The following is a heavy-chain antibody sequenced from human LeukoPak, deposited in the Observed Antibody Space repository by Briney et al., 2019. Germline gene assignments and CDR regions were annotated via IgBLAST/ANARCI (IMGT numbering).Heavy chain of an antibody. CDR3: ARRGVGAEGWFDP. J-gene: IGHJ5*02. CDR2: IYTSGST. D-gene: IGHD1-26*01. CDR1: GGSISSYY. V-gene: IGHV4-4*09. Sequence: SETLSLTCTVAGGSISSYYWSWIRQPPGKGLEWIGYIYTSGSTNYNPSLKSRVTISVDTSKNQFSLKLSSVTAADTAVYYCARRGVGAEGWFDPWGQGTLVTVSS.